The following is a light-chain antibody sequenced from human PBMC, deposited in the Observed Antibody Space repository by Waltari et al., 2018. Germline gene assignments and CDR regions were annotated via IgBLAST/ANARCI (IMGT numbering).Light chain of an antibody. CDR2: DLY. V-gene: IGLV2-14*01. Sequence: QSALTQPASVSGSPGQAIIISCTGTGSDVGGYDYVSWYQQYPGNAPRLIIYDLYNRPAGFSSRFSGSKSDNTASLTISGLQAEDESVYYCSSYTSSGVVFGGGTKLTVL. CDR3: SSYTSSGVV. J-gene: IGLJ2*01. CDR1: GSDVGGYDY.